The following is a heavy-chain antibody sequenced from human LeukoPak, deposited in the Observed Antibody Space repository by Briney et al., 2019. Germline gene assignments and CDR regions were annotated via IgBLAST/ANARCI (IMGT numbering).Heavy chain of an antibody. Sequence: GGSWGLSGQPSGLPSGGYSMTGVGQAPGKGLEWVSSIGSIGTTIYYADSVKGRFTISRDNAKNSLYLQMNILRAEDTAVYYCARDGNYDYWSAQSAGDGMDVWGQGTTVTVSS. CDR3: ARDGNYDYWSAQSAGDGMDV. CDR1: GLPSGGYS. V-gene: IGHV3-48*01. J-gene: IGHJ6*02. D-gene: IGHD3-3*01. CDR2: IGSIGTTI.